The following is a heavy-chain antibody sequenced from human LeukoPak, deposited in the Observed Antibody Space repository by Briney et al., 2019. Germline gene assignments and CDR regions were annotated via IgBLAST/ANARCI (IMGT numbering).Heavy chain of an antibody. Sequence: PSETLSLTCTVSGGSISSGSYYWSWIRQPAGKGLECIGRIYTSGSTNYNPSLKSRVTISVDTSKNQFSLKLSSVTAADTAVYSCARFSYDYVWGSYLQESDYWGQGTLVTVSS. J-gene: IGHJ4*02. CDR1: GGSISSGSYY. V-gene: IGHV4-61*02. CDR2: IYTSGST. CDR3: ARFSYDYVWGSYLQESDY. D-gene: IGHD3-16*02.